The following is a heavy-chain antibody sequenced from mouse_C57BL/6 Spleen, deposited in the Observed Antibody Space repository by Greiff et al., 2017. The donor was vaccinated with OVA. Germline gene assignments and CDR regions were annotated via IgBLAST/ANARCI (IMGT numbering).Heavy chain of an antibody. Sequence: VQLQASGAELVRPGASVTLSCKASGYTFTDYEMHWVKQTPVHGLEWIGAIDPETGGTAYNQKFKGKAILTADKSSSTAYMELRSLTSEDSAVYYCTRKERSYFDYRGQGTTLTVSS. CDR2: IDPETGGT. V-gene: IGHV1-15*01. J-gene: IGHJ2*01. CDR3: TRKERSYFDY. CDR1: GYTFTDYE.